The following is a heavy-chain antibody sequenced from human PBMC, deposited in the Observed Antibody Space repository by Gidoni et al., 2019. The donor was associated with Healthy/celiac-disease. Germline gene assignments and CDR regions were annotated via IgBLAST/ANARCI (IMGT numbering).Heavy chain of an antibody. V-gene: IGHV3-66*02. D-gene: IGHD6-19*01. CDR1: GFTVSSNY. CDR3: ARDAVAAPYTFDY. Sequence: EVQLVESGGGLVQPGGSLRLSCAASGFTVSSNYMSWVRQAPGKGLEWVSVIYSGGSTYYADSVKGRFTISRDNSKNTLYLQMNSLRAEDTAVYYCARDAVAAPYTFDYWGQGTLVTVSS. CDR2: IYSGGST. J-gene: IGHJ4*02.